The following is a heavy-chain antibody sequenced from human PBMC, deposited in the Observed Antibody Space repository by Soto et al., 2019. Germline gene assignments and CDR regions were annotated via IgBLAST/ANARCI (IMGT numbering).Heavy chain of an antibody. D-gene: IGHD3-16*01. CDR2: MNPGSGDT. CDR3: ARMETFGSLNWFDP. J-gene: IGHJ5*02. Sequence: ASVQVSCKASGYSFPNNDVSWVRQATGQGLEWMGWMNPGSGDTGYAQKFQGRVTMTRDISIATAYMELSSLRSDDTAIYYCARMETFGSLNWFDPWSQGNLVTGSS. V-gene: IGHV1-8*01. CDR1: GYSFPNND.